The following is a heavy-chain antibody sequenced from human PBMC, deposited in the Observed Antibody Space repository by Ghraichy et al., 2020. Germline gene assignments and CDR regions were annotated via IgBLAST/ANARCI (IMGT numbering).Heavy chain of an antibody. V-gene: IGHV3-64D*06. CDR1: GFTFSTYA. D-gene: IGHD1-26*01. CDR3: VKVSGSYLPYYFGMDV. J-gene: IGHJ6*02. Sequence: GGSLRLSCSASGFTFSTYAMNWVRQAPGKGLEYVSAISSNGGSTYYADSVKGRFTISRDNSKNTLYLQMSSLRTEDTAVYYCVKVSGSYLPYYFGMDVWGQGTTVTVSS. CDR2: ISSNGGST.